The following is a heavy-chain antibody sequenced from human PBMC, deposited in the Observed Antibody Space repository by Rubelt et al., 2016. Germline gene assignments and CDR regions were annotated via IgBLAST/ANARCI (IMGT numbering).Heavy chain of an antibody. CDR3: TRDGFQFSLDV. V-gene: IGHV3-30*03. Sequence: VRQAPGKGLEWVAVISYDGRDKKLEDSVKDRFTISRDNSKNTLYLQMNSLRAEDTAVYYCTRDGFQFSLDVWGQGTTVTVSS. CDR2: ISYDGRDK. D-gene: IGHD3-10*01. J-gene: IGHJ6*02.